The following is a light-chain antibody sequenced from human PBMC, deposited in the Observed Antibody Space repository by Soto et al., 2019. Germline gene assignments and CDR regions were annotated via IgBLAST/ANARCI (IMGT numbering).Light chain of an antibody. CDR3: QHYNNYPYT. Sequence: DIQMTQSPSTLSASLGDRVTITCRASQSISTWLAWYQQKPGKAPKLLIHKASILQGGVPSRFSGSGSGTEFTLTISSLQPDDFATYYCQHYNNYPYTFGQGTKLEIK. CDR2: KAS. CDR1: QSISTW. J-gene: IGKJ2*01. V-gene: IGKV1-5*03.